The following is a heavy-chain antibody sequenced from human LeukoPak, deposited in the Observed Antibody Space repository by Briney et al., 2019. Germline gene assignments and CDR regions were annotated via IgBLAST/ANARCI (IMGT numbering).Heavy chain of an antibody. CDR3: ARYRQESSGQFDY. J-gene: IGHJ4*02. CDR1: GFTFSSYS. Sequence: GGSLRLSCAASGFTFSSYSMNWVRQAPGKGLEWVSSISSSSSYIYYADSVKGRFTISRDNAKNSLYLQMNSLRAEDTAVYYCARYRQESSGQFDYWGQGALVTVSS. CDR2: ISSSSSYI. D-gene: IGHD3-22*01. V-gene: IGHV3-21*01.